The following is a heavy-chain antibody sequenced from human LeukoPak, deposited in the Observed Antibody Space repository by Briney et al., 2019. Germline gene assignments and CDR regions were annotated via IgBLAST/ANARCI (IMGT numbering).Heavy chain of an antibody. Sequence: ASVKVSCKASGGTFGSYAISWVRQAPGQGLEWMGGINPIFGTANYAQKFQGRVTITTDESTSTAYMELSSLRSEDTAVYYCARGEIPIAAAGITFDYWGQGTLVTVSS. CDR1: GGTFGSYA. V-gene: IGHV1-69*05. D-gene: IGHD6-13*01. CDR2: INPIFGTA. J-gene: IGHJ4*02. CDR3: ARGEIPIAAAGITFDY.